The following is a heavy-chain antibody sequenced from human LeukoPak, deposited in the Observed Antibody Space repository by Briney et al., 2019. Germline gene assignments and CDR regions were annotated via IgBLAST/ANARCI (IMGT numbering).Heavy chain of an antibody. CDR2: IYPVDSDA. CDR1: EYNLVIYW. D-gene: IGHD3-9*01. V-gene: IGHV5-51*01. Sequence: GDPLRFSGKRPEYNLVIYWSSGSGQFPGKGRSWMATIYPVDSDARYSPSFDGQVTISADMSITTVYLEWHSLKASDTPMYYCARQMELVTSDSHFYPHMDFWGKGTAVTVSS. J-gene: IGHJ6*03. CDR3: ARQMELVTSDSHFYPHMDF.